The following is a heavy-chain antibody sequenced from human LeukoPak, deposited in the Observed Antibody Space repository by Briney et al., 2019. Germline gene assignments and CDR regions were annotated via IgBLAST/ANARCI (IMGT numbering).Heavy chain of an antibody. CDR3: ARDFSWYSSGWTVGAEGY. Sequence: PRGSLRLSCAASGFTFSSYSMNWVRQAPGKGLEWVSYISSSSSTIYYADSVKGRFTISRDNAKNSLYLQMNSLRAEDTAVYYCARDFSWYSSGWTVGAEGYWGQGTLVTVSS. V-gene: IGHV3-48*01. J-gene: IGHJ4*02. CDR1: GFTFSSYS. D-gene: IGHD6-19*01. CDR2: ISSSSSTI.